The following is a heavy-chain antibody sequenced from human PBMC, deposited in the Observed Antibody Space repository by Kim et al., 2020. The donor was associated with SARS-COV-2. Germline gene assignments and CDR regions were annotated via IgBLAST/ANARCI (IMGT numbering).Heavy chain of an antibody. CDR2: INHSGST. V-gene: IGHV4-34*01. CDR1: GGSFSGYY. CDR3: ARGDRGVIYDGSGWYGY. J-gene: IGHJ4*02. Sequence: SETLSLTCAVYGGSFSGYYWSWIRQPPGKGLEWIGEINHSGSTNYNPSLKSRVTISVDTSKNQFSLKLSSVTAADTAVYYCARGDRGVIYDGSGWYGYWGQGTLVTVSS. D-gene: IGHD6-19*01.